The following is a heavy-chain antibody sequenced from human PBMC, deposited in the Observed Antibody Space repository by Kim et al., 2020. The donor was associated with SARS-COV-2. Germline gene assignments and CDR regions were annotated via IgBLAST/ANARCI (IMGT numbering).Heavy chain of an antibody. CDR1: GYTFTDYY. Sequence: ASVKVSCKTSGYTFTDYYMHWVRQAPGQGLEWMGWINPDSGATNYAQKFQGRVALTRDTSINTAYMDLSRLRSDDTAVYYCARVMEYCTVTSCGMFDFWGQGTLVTVSS. V-gene: IGHV1-2*02. J-gene: IGHJ4*02. CDR3: ARVMEYCTVTSCGMFDF. CDR2: INPDSGAT. D-gene: IGHD2-2*01.